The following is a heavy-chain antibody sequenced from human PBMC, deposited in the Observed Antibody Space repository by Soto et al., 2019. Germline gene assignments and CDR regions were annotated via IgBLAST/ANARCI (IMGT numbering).Heavy chain of an antibody. CDR3: AHSRGFGELAFDH. J-gene: IGHJ4*02. CDR1: GFSLSTARAS. Sequence: QITLKESGPTLANPTQTLTLTCTFSGFSLSTARASVGWLRQPPGKALEWLALIYWDDDKRYSPSLKSRLTITKDTSTNQVVLTLSNRDPVETATYYCAHSRGFGELAFDHWGQGTQVTVSS. V-gene: IGHV2-5*02. CDR2: IYWDDDK. D-gene: IGHD3-10*01.